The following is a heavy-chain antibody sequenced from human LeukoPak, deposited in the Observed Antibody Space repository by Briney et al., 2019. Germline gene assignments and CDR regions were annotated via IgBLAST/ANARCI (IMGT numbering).Heavy chain of an antibody. D-gene: IGHD3-22*01. V-gene: IGHV4-59*01. Sequence: PSETLSLTCTVSGGSISSYYWSWIRQPPGKGLEWIGNIYDSGSTNYNPSLKSRVTISVDTSKNQCSLKLSSVAAADTAVYYCARQSISGSSLSYFDYWGQGTLVNVSS. CDR2: IYDSGST. CDR3: ARQSISGSSLSYFDY. J-gene: IGHJ4*02. CDR1: GGSISSYY.